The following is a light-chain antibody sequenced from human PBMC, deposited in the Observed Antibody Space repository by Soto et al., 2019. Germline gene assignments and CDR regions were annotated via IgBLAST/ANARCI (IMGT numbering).Light chain of an antibody. CDR3: QRYGSSPQYMYT. CDR2: GAS. V-gene: IGKV3-20*01. CDR1: QSVSSSY. J-gene: IGKJ2*01. Sequence: EIVLTQSPGTLSLSPGERATLSCRASQSVSSSYLAWYQQKPGQAPRLLIYGASSRATGIPDRFSGSGSGTDFTLTISRLEPEDFAVYYCQRYGSSPQYMYTVGQGTKLEIK.